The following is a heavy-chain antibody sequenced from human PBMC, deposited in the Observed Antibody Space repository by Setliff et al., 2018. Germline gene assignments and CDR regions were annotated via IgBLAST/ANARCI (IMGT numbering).Heavy chain of an antibody. V-gene: IGHV3-30*02. D-gene: IGHD5-12*01. J-gene: IGHJ3*02. CDR2: IRYDGSAT. CDR1: GFTFSSYG. Sequence: GGSLRLSCAASGFTFSSYGMHWVRQAPGKGLEWVAFIRYDGSATYYVDSLKGRFTLSRDNAKNSVYLQMNSLRVEDTAVYYCAGVEDGYNLTKPDYAFDIWGQGTMVTVSS. CDR3: AGVEDGYNLTKPDYAFDI.